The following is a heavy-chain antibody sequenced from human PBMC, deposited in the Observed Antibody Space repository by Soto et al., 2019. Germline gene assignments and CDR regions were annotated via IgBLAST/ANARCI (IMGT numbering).Heavy chain of an antibody. V-gene: IGHV4-59*02. CDR1: GGSVSSFF. Sequence: QVQLQESGPGLVRPSETLSLTCTVSGGSVSSFFWSWIRQPPGRGLEWIGYLYYGGSTHYSPSLKSRVTISVDTSQNQFSLNLMSVTAADTAIYYCAGVRHGWTFFDYWSQGTLVTVSS. CDR2: LYYGGST. CDR3: AGVRHGWTFFDY. D-gene: IGHD6-19*01. J-gene: IGHJ4*02.